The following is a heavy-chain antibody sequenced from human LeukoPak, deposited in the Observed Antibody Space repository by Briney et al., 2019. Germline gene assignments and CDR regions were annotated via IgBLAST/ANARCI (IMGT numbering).Heavy chain of an antibody. CDR2: IYYSGST. D-gene: IGHD3-3*01. CDR3: ASSYYDFWSGYYGPPDY. CDR1: GGSFSGYY. V-gene: IGHV4-59*01. Sequence: SETLSLTCAVYGGSFSGYYWSWIRRPPGKGLEWIGYIYYSGSTNYNPSLKSRVTISVDTSKNQFSLKLSSVTAADTAVYYCASSYYDFWSGYYGPPDYWGQGTLVTVSS. J-gene: IGHJ4*02.